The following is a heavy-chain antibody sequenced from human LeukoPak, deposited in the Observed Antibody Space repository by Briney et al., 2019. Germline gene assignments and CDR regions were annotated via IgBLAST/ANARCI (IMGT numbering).Heavy chain of an antibody. D-gene: IGHD3-10*01. J-gene: IGHJ4*02. Sequence: SETLSRTCAVYGGSFSGYYWSWIRQPPGKGLEWIGEINHSGSTNYNPSLKSRVTISVDTSKNQFSLKLSSVTAADTAVYYCARQVVGPYYYGSGSHTDYWGQGTLVTVSS. CDR2: INHSGST. CDR1: GGSFSGYY. CDR3: ARQVVGPYYYGSGSHTDY. V-gene: IGHV4-34*01.